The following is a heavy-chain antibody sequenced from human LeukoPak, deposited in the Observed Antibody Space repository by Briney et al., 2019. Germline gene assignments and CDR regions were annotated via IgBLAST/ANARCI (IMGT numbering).Heavy chain of an antibody. CDR2: FDPEDGET. Sequence: ASVKVSCKVSGYTLTELSMHWVRQAPGKGLEWMGGFDPEDGETIYAQKFQGRVTMTEDTSPDTAYMELSSLRSEDTAVYYCATDLGYCSGGRCYSNYWGQGTLVTVSS. J-gene: IGHJ4*02. V-gene: IGHV1-24*01. D-gene: IGHD2-15*01. CDR1: GYTLTELS. CDR3: ATDLGYCSGGRCYSNY.